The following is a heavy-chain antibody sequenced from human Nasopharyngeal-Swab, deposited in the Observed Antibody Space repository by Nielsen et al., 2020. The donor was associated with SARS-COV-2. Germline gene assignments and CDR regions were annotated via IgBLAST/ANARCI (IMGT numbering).Heavy chain of an antibody. Sequence: RQAPGKGLEWIGYIYYSGSIYYNPSLKSRVTISVDTSKNQFSLKLSSVTAADTAVYYCARDDVYCSSTSCYRAPLNYWGQGTLVTVSS. V-gene: IGHV4-30-4*01. D-gene: IGHD2-2*01. J-gene: IGHJ4*02. CDR3: ARDDVYCSSTSCYRAPLNY. CDR2: IYYSGSI.